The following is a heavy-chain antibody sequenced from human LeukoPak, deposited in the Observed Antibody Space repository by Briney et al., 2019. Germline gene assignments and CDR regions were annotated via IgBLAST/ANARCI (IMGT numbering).Heavy chain of an antibody. V-gene: IGHV3-7*01. Sequence: GGSLRLSCAASGFTFSSYWMSWVRQAPGKGLEWVANIKQDGSGKYYVDSVKGRFTISRDNAKNSLYLQMNSLRAEDTAVYYCARDRKQQLSDYWGQGTLVTVSS. D-gene: IGHD6-13*01. CDR2: IKQDGSGK. J-gene: IGHJ4*02. CDR3: ARDRKQQLSDY. CDR1: GFTFSSYW.